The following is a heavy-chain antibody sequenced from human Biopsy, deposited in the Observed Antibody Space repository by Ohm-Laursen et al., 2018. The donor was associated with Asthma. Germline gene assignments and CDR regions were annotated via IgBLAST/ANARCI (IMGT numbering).Heavy chain of an antibody. CDR3: ARKAGSCISRTCYSLDL. Sequence: SVKVSCKPLGGTFNTYVIGWVRQAPGQGLEWMGGINSVFGTTTYPQKFQDRVTITADDSTSTVYMELSSLRSEDTAVYYCARKAGSCISRTCYSLDLWGQGTLVIVSS. V-gene: IGHV1-69*13. CDR1: GGTFNTYV. CDR2: INSVFGTT. J-gene: IGHJ5*02. D-gene: IGHD2-2*01.